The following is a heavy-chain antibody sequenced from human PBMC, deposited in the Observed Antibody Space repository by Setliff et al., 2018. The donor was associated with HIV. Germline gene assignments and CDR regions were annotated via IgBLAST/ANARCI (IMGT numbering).Heavy chain of an antibody. CDR1: GFTFSNAW. CDR2: IKSKTDGGTT. V-gene: IGHV3-15*01. CDR3: TAALQQQVVRWFDP. J-gene: IGHJ5*02. D-gene: IGHD6-13*01. Sequence: LSLTCAASGFTFSNAWMSWVRQAPGKGLEWVGRIKSKTDGGTTDYAAPVKGRFTISRDDSKNTLYLQMNSLKTEDTAVYYCTAALQQQVVRWFDPWGQGTLVTVSS.